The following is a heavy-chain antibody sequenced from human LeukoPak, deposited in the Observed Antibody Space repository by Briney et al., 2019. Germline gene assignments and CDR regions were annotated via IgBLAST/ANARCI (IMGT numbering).Heavy chain of an antibody. J-gene: IGHJ6*03. CDR3: ARGGYSGYATHYYYYYYMDV. CDR1: GYTFTSYA. D-gene: IGHD5-12*01. Sequence: ASVKVSCKASGYTFTSYAMNWVRQAPGQGLEWMGWINTNTGNPTYAQGFTGRFVFSLDTSVSTAYLRISSLKAEDTAVYYCARGGYSGYATHYYYYYYMDVWGKGTTVTVSS. CDR2: INTNTGNP. V-gene: IGHV7-4-1*02.